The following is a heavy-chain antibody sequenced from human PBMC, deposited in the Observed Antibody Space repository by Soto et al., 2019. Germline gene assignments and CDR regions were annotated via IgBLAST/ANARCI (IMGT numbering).Heavy chain of an antibody. CDR3: ATSSGYSSGWYRAGWFDP. Sequence: GGSLRLSCAASGFTFSSYAMSWVRQAPGKGLEWVSAISGSGGSTYYADSVKGRFTISRDNSKNTLYLQMNSLRAEDTAVYYCATSSGYSSGWYRAGWFDPWGQGTLVTVSS. J-gene: IGHJ5*02. CDR1: GFTFSSYA. D-gene: IGHD6-19*01. V-gene: IGHV3-23*01. CDR2: ISGSGGST.